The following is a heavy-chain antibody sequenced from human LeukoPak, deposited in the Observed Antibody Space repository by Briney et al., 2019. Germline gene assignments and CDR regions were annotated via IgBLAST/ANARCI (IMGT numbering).Heavy chain of an antibody. CDR2: IYPGDSDT. CDR1: GYSFTSYW. D-gene: IGHD6-13*01. J-gene: IGHJ6*02. V-gene: IGHV5-51*01. Sequence: GESLKISCKGSGYSFTSYWIGWVCQMPGKGLEWMGIIYPGDSDTRYSPSFQGQVTISADKSIGTAYLQWSSLKASDTAMYYCARHLAAAGILKYYYYGMDVWGQGTTVTVSS. CDR3: ARHLAAAGILKYYYYGMDV.